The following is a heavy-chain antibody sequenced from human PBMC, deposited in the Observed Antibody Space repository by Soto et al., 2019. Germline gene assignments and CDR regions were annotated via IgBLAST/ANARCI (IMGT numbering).Heavy chain of an antibody. CDR2: IDPSDSYT. CDR1: GYSFTSYW. D-gene: IGHD6-19*01. V-gene: IGHV5-10-1*01. J-gene: IGHJ6*02. Sequence: GESLKISCKGSGYSFTSYWISWVRQMPGKGLEWMGRIDPSDSYTNYSPSFQGHVTISADKSISTAYLQWSSLKASDNAMYYCASHLVAGTHYYYGMDVWGQGTTVTVSS. CDR3: ASHLVAGTHYYYGMDV.